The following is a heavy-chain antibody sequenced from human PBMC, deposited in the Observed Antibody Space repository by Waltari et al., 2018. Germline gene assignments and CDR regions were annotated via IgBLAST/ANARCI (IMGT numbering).Heavy chain of an antibody. Sequence: QLQLQESGPGLVKPSGTLSLTCTVSGASVSSNYWWSWVRQAPEKGLEWIGQIHPRGRTNYNPSLESRVAISLDTSNNQFSLKGTSTTAADTAVYYCARDRGRGLYLDSWGQGTLVTVSP. V-gene: IGHV4-4*02. J-gene: IGHJ4*02. D-gene: IGHD2-15*01. CDR2: IHPRGRT. CDR3: ARDRGRGLYLDS. CDR1: GASVSSNYW.